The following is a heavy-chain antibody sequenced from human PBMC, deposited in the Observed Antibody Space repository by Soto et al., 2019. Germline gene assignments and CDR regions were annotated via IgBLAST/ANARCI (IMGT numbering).Heavy chain of an antibody. Sequence: GSLRLSCAASGFTVSSNYMSWVRQAPGKGPEWVSVIYSCGSTYYADSVKGRFTISRDNSKNTLYLQMNSLRAEDTAVYYCARAYGDYSRYYFDYWGQGTLVTVSS. CDR3: ARAYGDYSRYYFDY. CDR2: IYSCGST. D-gene: IGHD4-17*01. V-gene: IGHV3-66*03. CDR1: GFTVSSNY. J-gene: IGHJ4*02.